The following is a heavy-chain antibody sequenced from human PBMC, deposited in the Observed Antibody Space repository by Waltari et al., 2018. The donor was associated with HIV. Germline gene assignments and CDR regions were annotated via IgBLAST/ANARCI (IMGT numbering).Heavy chain of an antibody. CDR2: PFPGDSDT. D-gene: IGHD5-12*01. Sequence: EVQLVQSGAEVKKPGESLKISCKGSGYSFPSYWIGWVRQMPGKGLEWMGIPFPGDSDTRYSPAFQGQVTISADKSISTAYLQWSRLKASDTAMYYCGRQARKGSGSAGYWGQGTLVTVSS. CDR1: GYSFPSYW. CDR3: GRQARKGSGSAGY. V-gene: IGHV5-51*01. J-gene: IGHJ4*02.